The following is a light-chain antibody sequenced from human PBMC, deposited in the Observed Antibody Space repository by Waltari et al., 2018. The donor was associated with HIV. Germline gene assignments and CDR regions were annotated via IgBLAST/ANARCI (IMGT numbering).Light chain of an antibody. J-gene: IGLJ2*01. CDR2: RNH. CDR3: AAWDASRHVL. Sequence: QSVLTQPPSASGTLGQAVTISCFGSTSNIGSNTVNWYQHLPGAAPKLIIFRNHQRPSGVPDRFAGSQSGTSAFLTITGLLSGDEATYYCAAWDASRHVLFGGGTQLTVV. V-gene: IGLV1-44*01. CDR1: TSNIGSNT.